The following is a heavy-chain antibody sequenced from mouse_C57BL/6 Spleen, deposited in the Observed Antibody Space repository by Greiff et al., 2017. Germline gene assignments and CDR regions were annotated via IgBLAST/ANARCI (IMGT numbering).Heavy chain of an antibody. D-gene: IGHD4-1*01. V-gene: IGHV14-4*01. CDR2: IDPENGDT. Sequence: DVKLQESGAELVRPGASVKLSCTASGFNIKDDYMHWVKQRPEQGLEWIGWIDPENGDTEYASKFQGKATITADTSSNTAYLQLSSLTSEDTAVYYCLTGTGFDYWGQGTTLTVPS. CDR3: LTGTGFDY. CDR1: GFNIKDDY. J-gene: IGHJ2*01.